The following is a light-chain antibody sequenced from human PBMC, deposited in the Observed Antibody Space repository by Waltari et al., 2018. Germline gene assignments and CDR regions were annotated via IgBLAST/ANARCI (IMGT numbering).Light chain of an antibody. CDR1: TIDIGGYKH. J-gene: IGLJ1*01. V-gene: IGLV2-14*03. Sequence: QSALTQPASVSGSPGQSITMSCTGTTIDIGGYKHVSWYQQHPGKAPKFVIYDVNKRPSGVPNRFSAAKSGNTASLTISGLQPEDEAEYYCTSYSDNSASPYVFGTGTKVTV. CDR2: DVN. CDR3: TSYSDNSASPYV.